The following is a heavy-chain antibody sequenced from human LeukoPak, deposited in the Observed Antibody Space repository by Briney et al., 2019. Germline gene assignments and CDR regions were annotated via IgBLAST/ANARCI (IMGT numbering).Heavy chain of an antibody. CDR3: ARDFYGSGSLSAFDI. V-gene: IGHV3-21*01. CDR2: ISSSSSYI. Sequence: SGGSLRLSCAASGFTFSSYSMNWVRQAPGKGLEWVSSISSSSSYIYYADSVKGRFTISRDNAKNSLYLQMNSLRAEDTAVYYCARDFYGSGSLSAFDIWGQGIMVTVSS. J-gene: IGHJ3*02. D-gene: IGHD3-10*01. CDR1: GFTFSSYS.